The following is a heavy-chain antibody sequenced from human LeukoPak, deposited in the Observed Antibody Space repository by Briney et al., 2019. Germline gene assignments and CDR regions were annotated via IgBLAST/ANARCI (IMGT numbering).Heavy chain of an antibody. CDR1: GGSINSSSYY. J-gene: IGHJ4*02. CDR3: ASLARGFAAPGT. Sequence: PSETLSLTCTVSGGSINSSSYYWGWIRQPPGKGLEWIGSIYYSGSTYYNPSLKSRVTISADTSKSQFSLKLSSVTATDTAVYYCASLARGFAAPGTWGQGTLVTVSS. D-gene: IGHD6-13*01. V-gene: IGHV4-39*01. CDR2: IYYSGST.